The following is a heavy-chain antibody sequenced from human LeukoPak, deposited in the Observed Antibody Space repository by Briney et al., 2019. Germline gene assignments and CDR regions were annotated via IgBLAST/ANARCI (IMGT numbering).Heavy chain of an antibody. V-gene: IGHV4-61*02. D-gene: IGHD6-19*01. Sequence: PSETLSLTCTVSGGSISSSSYYWSWIRQPAGKGLEWIGRIYTSGSTNYNPSLKSRVTMSVDTSKNQFSLKLSSVTAADTAVYYCARGGTPQYSSGWYWFDPWGQGTLVTVSS. CDR1: GGSISSSSYY. J-gene: IGHJ5*02. CDR3: ARGGTPQYSSGWYWFDP. CDR2: IYTSGST.